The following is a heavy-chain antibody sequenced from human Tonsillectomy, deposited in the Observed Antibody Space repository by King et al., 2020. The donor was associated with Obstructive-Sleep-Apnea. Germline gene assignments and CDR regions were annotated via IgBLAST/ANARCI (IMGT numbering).Heavy chain of an antibody. Sequence: HVQLVESGRGVVQPGRSLRISCAASGFTFSSYAMHWVRQAPGKGLEWVAGISYDGKNAYYADSGRGRFPITRDRSKNALFLQMDRLRAEDTAVYYCARAGGKNSSGFVYFDYWGQGALVTVSS. V-gene: IGHV3-30*04. J-gene: IGHJ4*02. CDR1: GFTFSSYA. CDR3: ARAGGKNSSGFVYFDY. CDR2: ISYDGKNA. D-gene: IGHD5-18*01.